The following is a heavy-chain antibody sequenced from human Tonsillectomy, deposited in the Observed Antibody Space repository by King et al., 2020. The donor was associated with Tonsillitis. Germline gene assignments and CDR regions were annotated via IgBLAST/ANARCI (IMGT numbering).Heavy chain of an antibody. D-gene: IGHD6-13*01. J-gene: IGHJ5*02. Sequence: VQLQESGPGLVKPSETLSLTCTVSGGSISSYYWSWIRQPPGKGLEWIGYIYYTGSTNYNPSLKRRLTISVDTSRNPFSLKLSSVTAADTAVYYCARALYSSSHYNWFDPWGQGTLVTVSS. CDR2: IYYTGST. V-gene: IGHV4-59*08. CDR3: ARALYSSSHYNWFDP. CDR1: GGSISSYY.